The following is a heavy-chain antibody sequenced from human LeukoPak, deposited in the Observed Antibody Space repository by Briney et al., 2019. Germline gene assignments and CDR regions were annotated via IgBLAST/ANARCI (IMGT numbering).Heavy chain of an antibody. Sequence: SETLSLTCAVYGGSFSGYYWSWIRQPPGKGLEWIGEINHSGSTDYNPSLKSRVTISVDTSKNQFSLELSSVTAADTAVYYCAREASSGSYQYYFDYWGQGTLVTVSS. CDR1: GGSFSGYY. CDR3: AREASSGSYQYYFDY. J-gene: IGHJ4*02. CDR2: INHSGST. D-gene: IGHD3-10*01. V-gene: IGHV4-34*01.